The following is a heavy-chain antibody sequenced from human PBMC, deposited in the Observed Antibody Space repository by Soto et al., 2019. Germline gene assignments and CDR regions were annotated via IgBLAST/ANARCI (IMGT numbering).Heavy chain of an antibody. CDR2: ISSSSSYI. V-gene: IGHV3-21*01. CDR3: ARDGAGTTSRKTTYYYYYGMDV. CDR1: GFTFSSYG. D-gene: IGHD1-7*01. Sequence: GGSLRLSCAASGFTFSSYGMNWVRQAPGKGLEWVSSISSSSSYIYYADSVKGRFTISRDNAKNSLYLQMNSLRAEDTAVYYCARDGAGTTSRKTTYYYYYGMDVWGQGTTVTVSS. J-gene: IGHJ6*02.